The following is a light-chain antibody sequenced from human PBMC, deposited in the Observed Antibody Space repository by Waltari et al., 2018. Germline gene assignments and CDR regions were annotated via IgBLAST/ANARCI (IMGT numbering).Light chain of an antibody. V-gene: IGKV3-20*01. CDR3: QHYVRLPVT. CDR2: GAS. Sequence: EIVLTQSPGTLSLSPGERVTLSCRARMSVSRALAWYQQKPGQAPRLLMYGASTRATGIPDSFSGRGSGRDFSRTISRQESEDVAVYYCQHYVRLPVTFGQGIKVEIK. J-gene: IGKJ1*01. CDR1: MSVSRA.